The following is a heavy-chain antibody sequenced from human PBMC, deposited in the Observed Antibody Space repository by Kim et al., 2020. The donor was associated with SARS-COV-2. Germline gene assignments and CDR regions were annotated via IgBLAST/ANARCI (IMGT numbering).Heavy chain of an antibody. V-gene: IGHV3-74*01. D-gene: IGHD4-4*01. CDR3: ATVGTYSD. J-gene: IGHJ4*02. CDR2: INTDGTST. Sequence: GFSLLLSFSSSGFTFSNYWMHWVRQAPGKGLVWVSLINTDGTSTSYADSVKGRFTISRDNAKNTLYLQLNSLRAEDTAVYFCATVGTYSDWGQGTLVSVSS. CDR1: GFTFSNYW.